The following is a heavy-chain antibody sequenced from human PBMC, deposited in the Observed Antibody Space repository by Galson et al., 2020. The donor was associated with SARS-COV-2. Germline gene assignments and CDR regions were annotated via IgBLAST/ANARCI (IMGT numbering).Heavy chain of an antibody. CDR2: IWYDGSKM. CDR1: GFNFSSFA. Sequence: GESLKISCKASGFNFSSFAMHWVRQAPGKGLEWLAVIWYDGSKMFSADSVKGRFSISRDNSKNTLFLQMNSLRADDTGVYYCARGVFYGSGSYSDAPWGQGTPVTVSS. CDR3: ARGVFYGSGSYSDAP. J-gene: IGHJ5*02. D-gene: IGHD3-10*01. V-gene: IGHV3-33*01.